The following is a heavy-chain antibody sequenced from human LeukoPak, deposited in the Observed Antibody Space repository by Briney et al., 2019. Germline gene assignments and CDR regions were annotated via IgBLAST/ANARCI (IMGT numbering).Heavy chain of an antibody. V-gene: IGHV3-23*01. CDR1: GGSISTSN. J-gene: IGHJ4*02. CDR2: ISGSGGST. Sequence: GTLSLTCAVSGGSISTSNWWSWVRQAGGKGLEWVSAISGSGGSTYYADSVKGRFTISRDNSKNTLYLQMSSLRAEDTAVYYCAKPKDNSLYCFDYWGQGTLVTVSS. CDR3: AKPKDNSLYCFDY. D-gene: IGHD1-20*01.